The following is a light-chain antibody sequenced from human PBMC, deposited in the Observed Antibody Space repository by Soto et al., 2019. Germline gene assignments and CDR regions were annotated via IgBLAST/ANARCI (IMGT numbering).Light chain of an antibody. Sequence: QSALTQPPSASGSPGQSVTISCTGTSSDVGGYNYVSWYRQHPGKAPQLIIYDVNKRPSGVPDRFSGSKSGNTASLTVSGLQAEDEADYFCSSSAGTNNLVFGTGTKLTVL. V-gene: IGLV2-8*01. CDR1: SSDVGGYNY. CDR2: DVN. CDR3: SSSAGTNNLV. J-gene: IGLJ1*01.